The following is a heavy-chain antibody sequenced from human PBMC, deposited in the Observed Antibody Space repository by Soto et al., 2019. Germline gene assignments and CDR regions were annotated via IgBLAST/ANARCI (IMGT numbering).Heavy chain of an antibody. CDR3: ARDRYSGSYKTTTGFDY. D-gene: IGHD1-26*01. J-gene: IGHJ4*02. CDR1: GGSISSGGYY. Sequence: SETLSLTCTVSGGSISSGGYYWSWIRQHPGKGLEWIGYIYYSGSTYYNPSLKSRVTISVDTSKNQFSLKLSSVTAADTAVYYCARDRYSGSYKTTTGFDYWGQGTLVTVSS. CDR2: IYYSGST. V-gene: IGHV4-31*03.